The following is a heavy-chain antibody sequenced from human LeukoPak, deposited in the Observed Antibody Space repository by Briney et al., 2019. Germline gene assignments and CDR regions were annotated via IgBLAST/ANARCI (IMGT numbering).Heavy chain of an antibody. D-gene: IGHD3-10*01. V-gene: IGHV4-59*01. Sequence: SETLSLTCTVSGGSISSYYWSWIRQPPGKGLEWIGYIYYSGSTNCNPSLKSRVTISVDTSKNQFSLKLSSVTAADTAVYYCAREGLLWFGDYYGMDVWGKGTTVTVSS. CDR3: AREGLLWFGDYYGMDV. J-gene: IGHJ6*04. CDR1: GGSISSYY. CDR2: IYYSGST.